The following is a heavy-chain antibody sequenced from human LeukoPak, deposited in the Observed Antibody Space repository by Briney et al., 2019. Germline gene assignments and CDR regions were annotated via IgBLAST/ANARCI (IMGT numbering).Heavy chain of an antibody. Sequence: GASVKVSCKASGYTFTSYGIIWVRQAPGQGLEWMGWISAYNGNTNYAQKLQGRVTMTTDTSTSTAYMELRSLRSDDTAVYYCARVSGESDILTGYYYYYGMDVWGQGTTVTVSS. CDR1: GYTFTSYG. D-gene: IGHD3-9*01. J-gene: IGHJ6*02. CDR3: ARVSGESDILTGYYYYYGMDV. CDR2: ISAYNGNT. V-gene: IGHV1-18*01.